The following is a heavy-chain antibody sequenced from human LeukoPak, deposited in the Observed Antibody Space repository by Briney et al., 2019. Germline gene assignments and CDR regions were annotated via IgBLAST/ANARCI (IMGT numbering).Heavy chain of an antibody. CDR2: INHSGST. J-gene: IGHJ4*02. V-gene: IGHV4-34*01. D-gene: IGHD2-2*01. CDR1: GGSFSGYY. CDR3: AGHLPYFDY. Sequence: PSEALSLTCAVYGGSFSGYYWSWIRQPPGKGLEWIGEINHSGSTNYNPSLKSRVTISVDTSKNQFSLKLSSVTAADTAVYYCAGHLPYFDYWGQGTLVTVSS.